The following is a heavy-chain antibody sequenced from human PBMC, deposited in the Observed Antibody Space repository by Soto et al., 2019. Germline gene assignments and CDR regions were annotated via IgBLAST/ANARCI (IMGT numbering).Heavy chain of an antibody. CDR3: ASGNDDSSGYLDY. CDR2: IDLSDSYT. Sequence: GESLKISCKGSGYSFTSYWISWVRQMPGKGLEWMGRIDLSDSYTNYSPSFQGHVTISADKSISTAYLQWSSLKASDTAMYYCASGNDDSSGYLDYWGQGTLVTVSS. V-gene: IGHV5-10-1*01. J-gene: IGHJ4*02. D-gene: IGHD3-22*01. CDR1: GYSFTSYW.